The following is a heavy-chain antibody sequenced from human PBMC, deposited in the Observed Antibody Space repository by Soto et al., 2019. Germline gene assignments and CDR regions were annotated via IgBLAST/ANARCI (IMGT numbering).Heavy chain of an antibody. CDR3: TRVGLIPPTTVVTAVDY. Sequence: PGGSLRLSCTASGFTFGDYAMSWFRQAPGKGLEWVGFIRSKAYGGTTEYAASVKGRFTISRDDSKSIAYLQMNSLKTEDTAVYYCTRVGLIPPTTVVTAVDYWGQGTLVTVSS. CDR1: GFTFGDYA. V-gene: IGHV3-49*03. D-gene: IGHD4-17*01. CDR2: IRSKAYGGTT. J-gene: IGHJ4*02.